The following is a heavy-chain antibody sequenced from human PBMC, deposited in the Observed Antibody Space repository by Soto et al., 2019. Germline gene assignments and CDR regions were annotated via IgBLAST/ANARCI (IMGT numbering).Heavy chain of an antibody. Sequence: QVQLVESGGGVVQPGRFLRLSCAASGFAFSNYGMHWVRQAPGKGLEWVAVIWYDGSNKYYADSVKGRFTISRDNSKNTLYVQMNSLRAEDTAVYYCARSGDHDYYYAMDVWGQGTTVTVSS. D-gene: IGHD2-21*02. CDR2: IWYDGSNK. CDR3: ARSGDHDYYYAMDV. CDR1: GFAFSNYG. J-gene: IGHJ6*02. V-gene: IGHV3-33*01.